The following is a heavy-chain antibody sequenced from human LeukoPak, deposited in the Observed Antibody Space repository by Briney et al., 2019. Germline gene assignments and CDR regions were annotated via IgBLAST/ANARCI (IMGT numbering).Heavy chain of an antibody. CDR1: GFTFNNSD. CDR3: ARDGGGYSTSNFDY. CDR2: ISSSSSTI. V-gene: IGHV3-48*02. D-gene: IGHD2-21*02. J-gene: IGHJ4*02. Sequence: GGSLRLSCAASGFTFNNSDMNWVRQAPGKGLEWVSYISSSSSTIYYADSVKGRFTISRDNAKNSLYLQMNSLRDEDTAVYYCARDGGGYSTSNFDYWGQGTLVTVSS.